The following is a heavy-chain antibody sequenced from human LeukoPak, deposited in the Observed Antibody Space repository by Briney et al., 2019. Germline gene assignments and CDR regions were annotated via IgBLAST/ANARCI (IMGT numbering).Heavy chain of an antibody. CDR1: AGSFSGYY. V-gene: IGHV4-34*01. J-gene: IGHJ6*02. CDR2: ITNSGNT. D-gene: IGHD1-26*01. CDR3: ARGGRNSGNYYRPHNYYAMDV. Sequence: KPSETLSLSCGDYAGSFSGYYWSWIRPPPGKGLGWVGEITNSGNTNYNPSLKSRVTISLDTSKNPFSLRLSSVTAADTAVDYCARGGRNSGNYYRPHNYYAMDVWGQGTTVTVSS.